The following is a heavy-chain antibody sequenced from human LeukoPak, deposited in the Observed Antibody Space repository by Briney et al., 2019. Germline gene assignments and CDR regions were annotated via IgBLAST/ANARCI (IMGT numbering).Heavy chain of an antibody. D-gene: IGHD4-23*01. CDR1: GYTFTGYY. Sequence: GASVKVSCKASGYTFTGYYMHWVRQAPGQGLEWMGWINPNSGGTNYAQKFQGRVTMTRDTSISTAYMELSRPRSDDTAVYYCARDYGGNSQRYFDLWGRGTLVTVSS. CDR2: INPNSGGT. J-gene: IGHJ2*01. V-gene: IGHV1-2*02. CDR3: ARDYGGNSQRYFDL.